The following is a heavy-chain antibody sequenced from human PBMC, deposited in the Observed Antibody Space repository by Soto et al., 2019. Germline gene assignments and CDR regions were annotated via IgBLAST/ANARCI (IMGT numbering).Heavy chain of an antibody. J-gene: IGHJ6*02. Sequence: QVQLVQSGGEVKKPGASVKVSCKTSGYTFTRYGISWVRQAPGQGLEWMGWISGYNGDTNDAQKYKDRATMTIDTSTTTVYMERRSLTTDDTAVYYGAKNGQLPDYYDGRDVWGQGTTVTVSS. D-gene: IGHD1-26*01. CDR1: GYTFTRYG. CDR3: AKNGQLPDYYDGRDV. V-gene: IGHV1-18*01. CDR2: ISGYNGDT.